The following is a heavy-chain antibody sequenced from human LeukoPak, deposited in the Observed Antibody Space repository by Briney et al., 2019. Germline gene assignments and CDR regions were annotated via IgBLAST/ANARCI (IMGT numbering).Heavy chain of an antibody. CDR1: GFTYSSYA. CDR2: ISYDGSNK. Sequence: GGSLRLFCAASGFTYSSYAMHWVRQAPGKGLEWVAVISYDGSNKYYADSVKGRFTISRDNSKNTLYLQMNSLRAEDTAVYYCARQRSEYQLLFDYWGQGTLVTVSS. V-gene: IGHV3-30-3*01. CDR3: ARQRSEYQLLFDY. D-gene: IGHD2-2*01. J-gene: IGHJ4*02.